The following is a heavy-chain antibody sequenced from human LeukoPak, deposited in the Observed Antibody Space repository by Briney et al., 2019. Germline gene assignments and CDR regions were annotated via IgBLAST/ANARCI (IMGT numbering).Heavy chain of an antibody. CDR1: GFTFSSYS. Sequence: GGSLRLSCAASGFTFSSYSMNWVRQAPGKGLEWVSYISSSSSTIYYADSVKGRFTISRDNSKNTLYLQMNSLRAEDTAVYYCAKIPYGDGYYFDYWGQGTLVTVSS. J-gene: IGHJ4*02. CDR2: ISSSSSTI. D-gene: IGHD4-17*01. V-gene: IGHV3-48*01. CDR3: AKIPYGDGYYFDY.